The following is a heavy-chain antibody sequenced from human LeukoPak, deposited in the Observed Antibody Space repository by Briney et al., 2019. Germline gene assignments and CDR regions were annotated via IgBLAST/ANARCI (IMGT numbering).Heavy chain of an antibody. CDR3: ARVAQLWSNAFDI. D-gene: IGHD5-18*01. V-gene: IGHV4-39*07. Sequence: PSETLSLTCTVSGGSISSSSYYWGWIRQPPGKGLEWIGSIYYSGSTYYNPSLKSRVTISVDTSKNQFSLKLSSVTAADTAVYYCARVAQLWSNAFDIWGQGTMVTVSS. CDR2: IYYSGST. J-gene: IGHJ3*02. CDR1: GGSISSSSYY.